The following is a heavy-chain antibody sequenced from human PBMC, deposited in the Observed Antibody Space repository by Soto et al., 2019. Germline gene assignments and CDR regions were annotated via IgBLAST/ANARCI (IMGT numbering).Heavy chain of an antibody. D-gene: IGHD1-26*01. J-gene: IGHJ6*02. CDR1: GFTFSSYA. V-gene: IGHV3-23*01. CDR2: ISGSGGST. Sequence: GGSLRLSCAASGFTFSSYAMSWVRQAPGKGLEWVSAISGSGGSTYYADSVKGRFTISRDNSKNTLYLQMNSLRAEDTAVYYCAKSVGRDGYNYGMDVWGQGTTVTVSS. CDR3: AKSVGRDGYNYGMDV.